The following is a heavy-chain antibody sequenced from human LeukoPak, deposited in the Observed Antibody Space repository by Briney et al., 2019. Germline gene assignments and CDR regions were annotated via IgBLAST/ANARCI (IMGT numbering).Heavy chain of an antibody. CDR3: AKDGSFCERSGYRYFDY. J-gene: IGHJ4*02. D-gene: IGHD3-22*01. V-gene: IGHV3-9*01. CDR1: GFSFDDYA. Sequence: GGSLRLSCASSGFSFDDYAMHWVRPAPGKGLEWVSGISWNSGSIGYADSVKRRITSSRDNDKIPRYLQMNSLRAEDTALYYCAKDGSFCERSGYRYFDYWARGPRVTVS. CDR2: ISWNSGSI.